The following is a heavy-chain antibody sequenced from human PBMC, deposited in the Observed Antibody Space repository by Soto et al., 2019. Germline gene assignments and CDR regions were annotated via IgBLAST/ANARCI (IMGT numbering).Heavy chain of an antibody. D-gene: IGHD2-15*01. CDR1: GDTFNT. CDR2: ISPTLGIA. Sequence: QVQLVQSGAEVRRPGSSVKVSCKASGDTFNTINWIRQAPGQGLEWMGRISPTLGIANYAQKFQERIKITADKSTSTVYMELSSLRSEDTAVHYCARSRGVASAPRDYWGQGTLVTVSS. V-gene: IGHV1-69*02. CDR3: ARSRGVASAPRDY. J-gene: IGHJ4*02.